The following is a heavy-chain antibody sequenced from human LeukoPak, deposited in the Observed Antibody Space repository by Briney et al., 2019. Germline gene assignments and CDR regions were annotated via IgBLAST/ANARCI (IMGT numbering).Heavy chain of an antibody. CDR2: INHSGST. CDR3: ARGGRYYDYVWGSYHNNLNWFDP. CDR1: GSSIRDNYY. V-gene: IGHV4-34*01. J-gene: IGHJ5*02. D-gene: IGHD3-16*02. Sequence: PSETLSLTCTIIGSSIRDNYYWGWIRRPPGKGLEWIGEINHSGSTNYNPSLKSRVTISVDTSKNQFSLKLSSVTAADTAVYYCARGGRYYDYVWGSYHNNLNWFDPWGQGTLVTVSS.